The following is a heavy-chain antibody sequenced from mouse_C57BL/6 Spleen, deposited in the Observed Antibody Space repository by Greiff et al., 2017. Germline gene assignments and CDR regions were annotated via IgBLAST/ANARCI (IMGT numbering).Heavy chain of an antibody. J-gene: IGHJ4*01. CDR1: GYNFTDYY. CDR2: IDPEDGDT. Sequence: VQLQQSGAELVRPGASVKLSCKASGYNFTDYYMNWVKQRPEQGLEWIGRIDPEDGDTEYAPTFQGKATMTADTSSNTAYLQLSILASEDSAVYYCTTKSNYEDAMGYWGPRTTVTVAT. D-gene: IGHD2-5*01. CDR3: TTKSNYEDAMGY. V-gene: IGHV14-1*01.